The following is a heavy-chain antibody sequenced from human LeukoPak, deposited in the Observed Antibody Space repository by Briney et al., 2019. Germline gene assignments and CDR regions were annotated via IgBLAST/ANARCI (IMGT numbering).Heavy chain of an antibody. V-gene: IGHV4-59*13. CDR1: GGSISSYY. CDR3: ARGISSGYYYLMPGFDY. J-gene: IGHJ4*02. CDR2: IYYSGST. D-gene: IGHD3-22*01. Sequence: SETLSLTRTVSGGSISSYYWSWIRQPPGKGLEWIGYIYYSGSTNYNPSLKSRVTISADTSKNQFSLKLSSVTAADTAVYYCARGISSGYYYLMPGFDYWGQGTLVTVSS.